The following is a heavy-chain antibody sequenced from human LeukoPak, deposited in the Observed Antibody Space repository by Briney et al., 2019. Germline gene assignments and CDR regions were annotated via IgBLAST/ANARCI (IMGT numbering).Heavy chain of an antibody. V-gene: IGHV3-23*01. CDR3: AKDGYSGYARLDY. CDR1: GFTFSSYA. J-gene: IGHJ4*02. Sequence: PGGSLRLSCAASGFTFSSYAMSWVRQAPGKGLEWVSAISGSGGSTYYADSVKGRFTISRDNSKDTLYLQMNSLRAEDTAVYYCAKDGYSGYARLDYWGQGTLVTVSS. CDR2: ISGSGGST. D-gene: IGHD5-12*01.